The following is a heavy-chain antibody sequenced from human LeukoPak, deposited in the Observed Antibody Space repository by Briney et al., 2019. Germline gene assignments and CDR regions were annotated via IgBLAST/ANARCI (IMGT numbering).Heavy chain of an antibody. V-gene: IGHV4-34*01. CDR2: INHSGST. J-gene: IGHJ5*02. Sequence: SETLFLTCAVYGGSFSGYFCSWIRQPPGNLQEWIGEINHSGSTNYNPSLKSQVTISVDTSKNHFSLKLSSVTAADTAVYYCARGIIVVVPAAKRHNWFDPWGQGTLVTVSS. CDR3: ARGIIVVVPAAKRHNWFDP. CDR1: GGSFSGYF. D-gene: IGHD2-2*01.